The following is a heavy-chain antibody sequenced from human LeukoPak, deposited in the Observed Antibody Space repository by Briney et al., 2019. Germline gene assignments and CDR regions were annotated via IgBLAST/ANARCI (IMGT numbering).Heavy chain of an antibody. J-gene: IGHJ6*04. CDR1: GLTVSSNY. Sequence: GGSLRLSCAASGLTVSSNYMSWVRQAPGKGLEWVSVIYSGGGTNYADSVKGRFTISRDNAKNSLYLQMNSLRAEDTAVYYCAELGITMIGGVWGKGTTVTISS. D-gene: IGHD3-10*02. V-gene: IGHV3-66*01. CDR3: AELGITMIGGV. CDR2: IYSGGGT.